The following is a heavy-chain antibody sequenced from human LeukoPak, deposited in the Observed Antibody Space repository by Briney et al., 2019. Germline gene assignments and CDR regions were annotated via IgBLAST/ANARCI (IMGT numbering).Heavy chain of an antibody. Sequence: PGRSLRLSCAASGFTFNRYGMHWVRQAPGKGLEWVAVISYDGSNNHHAGSVKGRFTISRDNSKNTLYLQMNSLRAEDTAVYYCAKEALRYFDWWGQGTLVTVSS. V-gene: IGHV3-30*18. CDR1: GFTFNRYG. CDR3: AKEALRYFDW. CDR2: ISYDGSNN. D-gene: IGHD3-9*01. J-gene: IGHJ4*02.